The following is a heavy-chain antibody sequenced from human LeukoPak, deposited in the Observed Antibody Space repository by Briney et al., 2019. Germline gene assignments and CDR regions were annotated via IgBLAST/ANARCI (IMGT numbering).Heavy chain of an antibody. J-gene: IGHJ5*02. CDR2: IYPGDSDT. D-gene: IGHD5-18*01. V-gene: IGHV5-51*01. CDR3: AASSVAAMVDEHGGWFDP. Sequence: GESLKIPCKGSGYSFTSYWIGWVRQMPGKGLEWMGIIYPGDSDTRYSPSFQGQVTISADKSISTAYLQWSSLKASDTAMYYCAASSVAAMVDEHGGWFDPWAREPWSPSPQ. CDR1: GYSFTSYW.